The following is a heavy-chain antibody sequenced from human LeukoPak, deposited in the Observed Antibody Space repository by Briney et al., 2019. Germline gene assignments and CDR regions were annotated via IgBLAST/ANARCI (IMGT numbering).Heavy chain of an antibody. J-gene: IGHJ4*02. CDR1: GFTFSNYA. V-gene: IGHV3-23*01. Sequence: GRSLRLSCAASGFTFSNYAMTWVRRAPGKGLEWVSQISGSGGSTYYADSVRGRFTISRDNSKNTLYLQMSSLRAEDTAVYYCARGQYGSGTLGHWGQGTLVTVSS. D-gene: IGHD3-10*01. CDR3: ARGQYGSGTLGH. CDR2: ISGSGGST.